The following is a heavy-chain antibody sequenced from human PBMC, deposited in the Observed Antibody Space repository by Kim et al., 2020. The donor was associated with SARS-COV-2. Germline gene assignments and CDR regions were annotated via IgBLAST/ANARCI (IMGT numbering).Heavy chain of an antibody. D-gene: IGHD3-3*01. Sequence: GGSLRLSCTASGFTFGDYAMSWVRQAPGKGLEWVGFIRSKAYGGTTEYAASVKGRFTISRDDSKSIAYLQMNSLKTEDTAVYYCTRGDYDFWSGYYGGYYYYGMDVWGQGTTVTVSS. J-gene: IGHJ6*02. CDR1: GFTFGDYA. CDR2: IRSKAYGGTT. CDR3: TRGDYDFWSGYYGGYYYYGMDV. V-gene: IGHV3-49*04.